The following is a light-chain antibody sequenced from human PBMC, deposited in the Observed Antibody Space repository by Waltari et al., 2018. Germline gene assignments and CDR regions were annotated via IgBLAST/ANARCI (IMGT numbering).Light chain of an antibody. J-gene: IGKJ1*01. CDR1: QNLLHSNGYNY. CDR2: LGS. V-gene: IGKV2-28*01. CDR3: MQALQTPA. Sequence: DIVVTQSPLSLPVTPGEPASISCRSSQNLLHSNGYNYLDWYLQKPGQSPQLLIYLGSNRASGVPDRFSGSGSGTDFKLKISRVEAEDVGVYYCMQALQTPAFGQGTKVEIK.